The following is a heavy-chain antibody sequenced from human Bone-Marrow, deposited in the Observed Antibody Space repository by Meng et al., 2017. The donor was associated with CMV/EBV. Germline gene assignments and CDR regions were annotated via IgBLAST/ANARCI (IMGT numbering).Heavy chain of an antibody. Sequence: ASVKVSCKASGYTFTSYGISWVRQAPGQGLEWMGWISAYNGNTNYAQKLQGRVTMTTDTSTSTAYMELRSLRSDDTAVYYCARRLMLGCSSTSCYGPSSPMDYWGQGTLVTVSS. J-gene: IGHJ4*02. D-gene: IGHD2-2*01. V-gene: IGHV1-18*01. CDR3: ARRLMLGCSSTSCYGPSSPMDY. CDR2: ISAYNGNT. CDR1: GYTFTSYG.